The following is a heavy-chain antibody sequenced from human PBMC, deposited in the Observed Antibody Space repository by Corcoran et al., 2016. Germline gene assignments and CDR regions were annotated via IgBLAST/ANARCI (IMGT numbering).Heavy chain of an antibody. CDR2: IYWNDDK. CDR1: GFSLSTSGVG. CDR3: AHSPTMDPLFDY. D-gene: IGHD3-10*01. V-gene: IGHV2-5*01. Sequence: QITLKESGPTMVKPTQTLTLTCTFSGFSLSTSGVGVGWIRQPPEKALEWLALIYWNDDKRYSPSLKSRLTITKETSKNQQVLTMTNMDPVDTATYYCAHSPTMDPLFDYWGQGTLVTVSS. J-gene: IGHJ4*02.